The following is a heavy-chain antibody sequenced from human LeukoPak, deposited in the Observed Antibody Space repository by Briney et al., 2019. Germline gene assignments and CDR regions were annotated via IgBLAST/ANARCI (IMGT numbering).Heavy chain of an antibody. CDR1: GGSFGSSH. CDR3: ARLANYFDRSGPADWYFDL. J-gene: IGHJ2*01. D-gene: IGHD3-22*01. CDR2: FQSGERP. V-gene: IGHV4-4*09. Sequence: PSETLSLTCSVSGGSFGSSHWSWIRQAPGKGLECIGNFQSGERPNYNPSLKSRVAISADTSKKQFFLRLTSVTAADTAVYYCARLANYFDRSGPADWYFDLWGRGTLVSVSS.